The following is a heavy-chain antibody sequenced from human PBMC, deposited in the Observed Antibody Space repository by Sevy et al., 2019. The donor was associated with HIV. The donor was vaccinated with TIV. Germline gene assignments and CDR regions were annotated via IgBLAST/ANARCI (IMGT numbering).Heavy chain of an antibody. Sequence: SETLSLTCTVSGGSISSYYWSWIRQPAGKGLEWIGRIYTSGSTNYNPSRKSRVTMSLDTSKNQFALKLSVVSAADTAVYYCGGQANGVSPHYWGQGTLVTVSS. CDR1: GGSISSYY. CDR3: GGQANGVSPHY. CDR2: IYTSGST. J-gene: IGHJ4*02. V-gene: IGHV4-4*07. D-gene: IGHD2-8*01.